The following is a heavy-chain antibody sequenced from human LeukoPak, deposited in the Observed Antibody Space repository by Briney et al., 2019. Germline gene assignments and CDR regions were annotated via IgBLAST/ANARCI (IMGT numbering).Heavy chain of an antibody. CDR2: IRYDGSSK. D-gene: IGHD1-26*01. CDR1: GFTFSNYG. J-gene: IGHJ5*02. V-gene: IGHV3-30*02. CDR3: AKDDIVGAPKWFDP. Sequence: GGSLRLSCAASGFTFSNYGMHWVRQAPGKGLEWVAFIRYDGSSKYYVDSVKGRFTISRDNSKNTLYLQMNSLRAEDTAVYYCAKDDIVGAPKWFDPWGQGTLVIVSS.